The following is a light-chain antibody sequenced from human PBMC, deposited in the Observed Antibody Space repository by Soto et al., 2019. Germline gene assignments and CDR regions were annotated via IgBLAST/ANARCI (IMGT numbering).Light chain of an antibody. J-gene: IGKJ4*01. CDR1: QDISSY. CDR2: AIS. CDR3: QQLNNYPLT. Sequence: IQLTQSPSSLSASVGDRVTITCRASQDISSYLAWYQQKPGIAPKLLIHAISRLQSGVPSRFSGSGSGTDFTLAINSLQPEDFATYYCQQLNNYPLTFGGGTKVEIK. V-gene: IGKV1-9*01.